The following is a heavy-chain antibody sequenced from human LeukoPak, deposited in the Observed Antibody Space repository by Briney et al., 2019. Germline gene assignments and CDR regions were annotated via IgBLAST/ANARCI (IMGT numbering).Heavy chain of an antibody. CDR3: ASSKRDYYDSSGYYNFDY. J-gene: IGHJ4*02. D-gene: IGHD3-22*01. V-gene: IGHV4-59*08. CDR2: IYYSGST. CDR1: GGSISSYY. Sequence: SETLSLTCTVSGGSISSYYWSWIRQPPGKGLEWIGYIYYSGSTNYNPSLKSRVTISVDTSKNQFSLKLSSVTAADTAVYYCASSKRDYYDSSGYYNFDYWGQGTLVTVSS.